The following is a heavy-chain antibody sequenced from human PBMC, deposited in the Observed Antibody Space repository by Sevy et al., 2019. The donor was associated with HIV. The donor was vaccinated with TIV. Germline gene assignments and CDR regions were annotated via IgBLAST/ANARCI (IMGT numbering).Heavy chain of an antibody. Sequence: GGSLRLSCAASGFTFSSYGMHWVRQAPGKGLEWVAVISYDGSNKYYADSVKGRFTISRDNSKNTLYLQMNSLRAEDTAVYYCATEGIAARHGLDYWGQEPWSPSPQ. D-gene: IGHD6-6*01. V-gene: IGHV3-30*03. CDR3: ATEGIAARHGLDY. CDR2: ISYDGSNK. CDR1: GFTFSSYG. J-gene: IGHJ4*01.